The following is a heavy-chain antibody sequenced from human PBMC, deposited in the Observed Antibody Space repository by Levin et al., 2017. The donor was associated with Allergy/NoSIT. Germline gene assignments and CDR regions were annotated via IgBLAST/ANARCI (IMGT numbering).Heavy chain of an antibody. CDR2: ISGSGGST. D-gene: IGHD2-2*01. J-gene: IGHJ6*02. Sequence: GESLKISCAASGFTFSSYAMSWVRQAPGKGLEWVSAISGSGGSTYYADSVKGRFTISRDNSKNTLYLQMNSLRAEDTAVYYCARGGCSSTSCYYYYGMDVWGQGTTVTVSS. CDR1: GFTFSSYA. V-gene: IGHV3-23*01. CDR3: ARGGCSSTSCYYYYGMDV.